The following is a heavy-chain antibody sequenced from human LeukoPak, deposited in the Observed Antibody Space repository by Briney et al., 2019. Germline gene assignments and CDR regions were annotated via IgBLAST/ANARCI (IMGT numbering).Heavy chain of an antibody. CDR1: GFTFSIAT. CDR2: IRTKADGGTS. D-gene: IGHD6-25*01. Sequence: GGSLRLSCATSGFTFSIATLSWVRQAPGKGLEWVGRIRTKADGGTSDYGAPVKGRFTISRDESKSTLFLEMNSLKTEDTAVYYCTTHRGYFEYPLFDYWGQGTPVTVSS. J-gene: IGHJ4*02. V-gene: IGHV3-15*01. CDR3: TTHRGYFEYPLFDY.